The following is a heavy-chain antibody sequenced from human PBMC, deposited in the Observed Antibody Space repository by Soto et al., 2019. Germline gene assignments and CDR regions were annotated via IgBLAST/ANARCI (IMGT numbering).Heavy chain of an antibody. V-gene: IGHV4-61*01. Sequence: SETLSLTCSVSGGSVNTDNYYWTWVRQPPGKGLEWIGNIHNNGTTNYNPSLQNRVTLSIDTSKDQYSLQLTSVTAADAALYYCARDIRGFSRALDYWGRGTPVTVSS. J-gene: IGHJ4*02. CDR1: GGSVNTDNYY. D-gene: IGHD5-18*01. CDR3: ARDIRGFSRALDY. CDR2: IHNNGTT.